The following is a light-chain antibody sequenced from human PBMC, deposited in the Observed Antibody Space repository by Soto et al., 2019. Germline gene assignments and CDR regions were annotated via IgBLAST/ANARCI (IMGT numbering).Light chain of an antibody. V-gene: IGLV4-69*01. J-gene: IGLJ1*01. CDR1: SGHSSYA. CDR3: QTWGTPQV. CDR2: LNSDGSH. Sequence: QLVLTQSPSASASLGASVKLTCTLSSGHSSYAIAWHQQQPEKGPRYLMKLNSDGSHSKGDGIPDRFSGSSSGAERYLTISSLQSEDEADYYCQTWGTPQVFGTGTKLTVL.